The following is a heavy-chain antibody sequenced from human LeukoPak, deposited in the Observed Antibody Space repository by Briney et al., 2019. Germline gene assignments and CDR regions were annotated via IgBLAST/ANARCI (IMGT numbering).Heavy chain of an antibody. D-gene: IGHD3-3*01. J-gene: IGHJ6*03. V-gene: IGHV3-48*01. CDR1: GFTFSRDS. CDR3: AKNFWSDKYYYYYMDV. Sequence: PGGSLRLSCAASGFTFSRDSMNWVRQAPGKGLEWISYISHDGAIIYYADSVRGRFTISRDNARNSLYLQMHSLRAEDTAVYYCAKNFWSDKYYYYYMDVWGKGTTVTVSS. CDR2: ISHDGAII.